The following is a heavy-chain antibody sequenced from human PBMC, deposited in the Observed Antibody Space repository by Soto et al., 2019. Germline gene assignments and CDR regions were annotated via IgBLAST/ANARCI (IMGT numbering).Heavy chain of an antibody. V-gene: IGHV4-31*03. CDR3: ARDGSTSGYYLDC. CDR1: RGSISSGGFY. J-gene: IGHJ4*02. Sequence: SETLSLTCTVSRGSISSGGFYWSWIRQSPGKGLEWIGFIYANGNSYYNPSLKSRANISLDTSKNKFSLKISSVTVADTAVYYWARDGSTSGYYLDCWGQGTPVTVSS. D-gene: IGHD3-22*01. CDR2: IYANGNS.